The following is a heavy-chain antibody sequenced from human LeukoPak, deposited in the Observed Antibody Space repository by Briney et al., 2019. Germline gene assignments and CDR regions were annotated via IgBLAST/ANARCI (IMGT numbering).Heavy chain of an antibody. D-gene: IGHD1-26*01. Sequence: ASVKVSCKVSGYTLKEFSMHWVRQAPGKGLEWMGGFEGDEKVYAQKFQGKITMTEDTSTDTAYMKLSSLRSEDTAVYFCATLDYSGTNPNSWGLGTLVIVSS. CDR3: ATLDYSGTNPNS. J-gene: IGHJ5*02. CDR2: FEGDEK. CDR1: GYTLKEFS. V-gene: IGHV1-24*01.